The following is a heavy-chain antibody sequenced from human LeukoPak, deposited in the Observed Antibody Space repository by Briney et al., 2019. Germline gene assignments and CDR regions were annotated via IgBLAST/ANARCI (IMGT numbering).Heavy chain of an antibody. CDR2: IYTSGST. J-gene: IGHJ4*02. CDR3: ARSYCSSTSCYYLDY. V-gene: IGHV4-4*07. CDR1: GGSISSYY. D-gene: IGHD2-2*01. Sequence: SETLSLTCTVSGGSISSYYWSWIRQPAGKGLEWIGRIYTSGSTNYNPSLKSRVTMSVDTSKNQFSLKLSSVTAADTAVCYCARSYCSSTSCYYLDYWGQGTLVTVSS.